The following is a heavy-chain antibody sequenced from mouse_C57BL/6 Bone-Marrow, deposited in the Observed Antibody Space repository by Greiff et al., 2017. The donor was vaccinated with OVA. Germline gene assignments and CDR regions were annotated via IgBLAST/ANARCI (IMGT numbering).Heavy chain of an antibody. CDR3: ARRSPYGNYLKDY. V-gene: IGHV5-4*01. Sequence: DVHLVESGGGLVKPGGSLKLSCAASGFTFSSYAMSWVRQTPEKRLEWVATISDGGSYTYYPDNVKGRFTISRDNAKNNLYLQMSQLKSEDTAMYYGARRSPYGNYLKDYWGQGTSVTVSS. CDR1: GFTFSSYA. J-gene: IGHJ4*01. CDR2: ISDGGSYT. D-gene: IGHD2-10*02.